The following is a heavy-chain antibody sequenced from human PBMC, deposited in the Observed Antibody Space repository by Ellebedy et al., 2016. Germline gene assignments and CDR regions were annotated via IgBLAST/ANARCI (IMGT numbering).Heavy chain of an antibody. J-gene: IGHJ6*02. D-gene: IGHD6-6*01. V-gene: IGHV3-21*01. Sequence: GGSLRLSCAASGFTFSSYSMNWVRQAPGKGLEWVSSISSSSSYIYYADSVKGRFTISRDNAKNSLYLQMNSLRAEDTAVYYCARDTYSSSSRHIYYYYGMDVWGQGTTVTVSS. CDR1: GFTFSSYS. CDR2: ISSSSSYI. CDR3: ARDTYSSSSRHIYYYYGMDV.